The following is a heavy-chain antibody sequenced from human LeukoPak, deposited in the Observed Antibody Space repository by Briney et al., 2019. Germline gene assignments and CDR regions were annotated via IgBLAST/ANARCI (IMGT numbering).Heavy chain of an antibody. V-gene: IGHV1-2*02. CDR1: GYTFTGNY. CDR3: ARDRGRRDSSGYNDY. J-gene: IGHJ4*02. D-gene: IGHD3-22*01. Sequence: GASVKVSCKASGYTFTGNYMHWVRQAPGQGLEWMGWINPNSGGTNYAQKFQGRVTMTRDTSISTAYMELSRLRSDDTAVYYCARDRGRRDSSGYNDYWGQGTLVTVSS. CDR2: INPNSGGT.